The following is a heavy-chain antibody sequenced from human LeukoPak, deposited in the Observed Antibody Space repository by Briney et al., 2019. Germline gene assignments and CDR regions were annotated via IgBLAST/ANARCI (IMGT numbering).Heavy chain of an antibody. D-gene: IGHD3-9*01. Sequence: SETLSLTCTVYPDSISTSSYYWGWIRQPPGKGLEWIGIIFYSGSTSYNPSLKSRVTMSVDTSKNQFSLRLSSVTAADTAVYYCARVGKVYDILTGYSHSYFDDWGQGTPVTVSS. CDR3: ARVGKVYDILTGYSHSYFDD. CDR1: PDSISTSSYY. V-gene: IGHV4-39*07. CDR2: IFYSGST. J-gene: IGHJ4*02.